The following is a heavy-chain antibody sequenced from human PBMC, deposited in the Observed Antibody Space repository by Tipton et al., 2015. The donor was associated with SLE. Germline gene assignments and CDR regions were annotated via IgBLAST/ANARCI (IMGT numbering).Heavy chain of an antibody. Sequence: RSLRLSCLVSGFNLDDYAMHVHWVRQAPGKGLEWLSLISKNSLNVAYADSVRGRFFVSRDNSKNSVFLHMNSLTVEDTALYFCAMESEGWADSWGQGTQVTVS. CDR3: AMESEGWADS. CDR1: GFNLDDYA. CDR2: ISKNSLNV. V-gene: IGHV3-9*01. D-gene: IGHD6-19*01. J-gene: IGHJ4*02.